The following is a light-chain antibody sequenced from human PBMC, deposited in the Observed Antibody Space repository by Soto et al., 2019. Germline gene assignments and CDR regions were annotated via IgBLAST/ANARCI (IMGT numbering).Light chain of an antibody. Sequence: QSALTQPRSVSGSPGQSVTISCTGTSSDVGGYNYVSWYQQHPGKAPKLMIYGDMNRPSGVPDRFSGSKSGTSASLAITGLQAEDEADYYCQSYDSGLTCVFGTGTKVTVL. V-gene: IGLV2-11*01. CDR1: SSDVGGYNY. CDR2: GDM. CDR3: QSYDSGLTCV. J-gene: IGLJ1*01.